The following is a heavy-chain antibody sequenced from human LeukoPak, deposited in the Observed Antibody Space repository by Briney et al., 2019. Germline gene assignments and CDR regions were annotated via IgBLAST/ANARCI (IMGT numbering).Heavy chain of an antibody. J-gene: IGHJ4*02. D-gene: IGHD1-1*01. CDR1: GFTFSDYG. Sequence: GGSLRLSCAASGFTFSDYGMSWVRQAPGKGLEWVSAISGSGGGSTYYADSVRGRFTISRDNSKNTLYLQMNSLRAEDTAVYYCARDQLGAVLYFAYWGQGAMVTVSS. CDR2: ISGSGGGST. V-gene: IGHV3-23*01. CDR3: ARDQLGAVLYFAY.